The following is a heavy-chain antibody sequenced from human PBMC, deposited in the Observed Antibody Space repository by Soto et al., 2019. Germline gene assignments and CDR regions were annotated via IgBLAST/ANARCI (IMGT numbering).Heavy chain of an antibody. CDR1: GGTFSRYT. CDR3: ATDDYDILTGYRSYAFDI. Sequence: SVKVSCKASGGTFSRYTISWVRQAPGQGLEWMGRIIPILGIANYAQKFQGRVTITADKSTSTAYMELSSLRSEDTAVYYCATDDYDILTGYRSYAFDIWGQGTMVTVSS. CDR2: IIPILGIA. V-gene: IGHV1-69*02. D-gene: IGHD3-9*01. J-gene: IGHJ3*02.